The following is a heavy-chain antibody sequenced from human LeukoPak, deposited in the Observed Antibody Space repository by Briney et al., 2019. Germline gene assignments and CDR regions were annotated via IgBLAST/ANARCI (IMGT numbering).Heavy chain of an antibody. CDR3: LVTTRSRGFDY. Sequence: PGGSLRLSCAASGFLFSSYAMDWVRQSPGKGLEWVAVISRDGSDKYYGESVKGRFNISRDNSKNTVYLEISSLRVEDTAVYYCLVTTRSRGFDYWGQGTLVTVSS. CDR2: ISRDGSDK. J-gene: IGHJ4*02. V-gene: IGHV3-30*03. D-gene: IGHD1/OR15-1a*01. CDR1: GFLFSSYA.